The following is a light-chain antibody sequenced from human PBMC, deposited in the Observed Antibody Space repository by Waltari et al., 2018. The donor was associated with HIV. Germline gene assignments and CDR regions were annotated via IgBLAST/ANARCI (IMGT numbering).Light chain of an antibody. CDR2: EVT. V-gene: IGLV2-14*01. CDR3: SSYTSTTTLD. CDR1: SSAVGGYNY. J-gene: IGLJ1*01. Sequence: HSALTQPASVSGSPGQSITISCTGTSSAVGGYNYVSWYQQQPCKAPKLMRYEVTNRPSGVSIRCSGSKSGNTASLTISGLQADDEADYYCSSYTSTTTLDFGAGTKVTVL.